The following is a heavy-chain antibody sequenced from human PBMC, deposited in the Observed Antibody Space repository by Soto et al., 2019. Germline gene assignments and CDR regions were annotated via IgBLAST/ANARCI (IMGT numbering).Heavy chain of an antibody. CDR3: AVCSGGSCPTGATDY. CDR2: VCDTGST. Sequence: PSETLSLTCTVSGVSVNSENYCWSWIRQPPGKGLEWIGYVCDTGSTNYNPSLKSRVTISVDTSKNQFSLKLSSVTAADTAVYYCAVCSGGSCPTGATDYWGQGTLVTVSS. V-gene: IGHV4-61*01. D-gene: IGHD2-15*01. J-gene: IGHJ4*02. CDR1: GVSVNSENYC.